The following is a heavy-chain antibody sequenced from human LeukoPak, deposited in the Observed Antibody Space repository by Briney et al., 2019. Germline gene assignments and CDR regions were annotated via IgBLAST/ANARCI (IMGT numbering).Heavy chain of an antibody. J-gene: IGHJ4*02. CDR1: GFTFDDYA. CDR2: IRYDGSNK. CDR3: AKGIRERWLQLHPLFDY. D-gene: IGHD5-24*01. V-gene: IGHV3-30*02. Sequence: PGGSLRLSCAASGFTFDDYAMHWVRQAPGKGLEWVAFIRYDGSNKYYADSVKGRFTISRDNSKNTLYLQMNSLRAEDTAVYYCAKGIRERWLQLHPLFDYWGQGTLVTVSS.